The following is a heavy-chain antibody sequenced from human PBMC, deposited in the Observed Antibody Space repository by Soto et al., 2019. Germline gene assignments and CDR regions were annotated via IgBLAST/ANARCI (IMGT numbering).Heavy chain of an antibody. CDR3: ARRGGSSSGYYYYAMDV. CDR2: ISSNGDT. D-gene: IGHD6-6*01. V-gene: IGHV4-31*03. J-gene: IGHJ6*02. CDR1: SASMNSGGYY. Sequence: QVQLQESGPGLVKPSQTLSLTCSVSSASMNSGGYYWSWIRQHPGKGLEWIGYISSNGDTYYNPSLKSRVTISVDTSKNQFSLNLTSVTAADTAVYYCARRGGSSSGYYYYAMDVWGQGTTVTVSS.